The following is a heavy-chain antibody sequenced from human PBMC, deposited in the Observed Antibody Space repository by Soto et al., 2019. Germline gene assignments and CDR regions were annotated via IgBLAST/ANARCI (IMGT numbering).Heavy chain of an antibody. V-gene: IGHV4-34*01. CDR1: GGSFSGYY. D-gene: IGHD2-15*01. Sequence: QVQLQQWGAGLLKPSETLSLTCAVYGGSFSGYYWSWIRQPPGKGLEWIGEINHSGSTNYNPSLKSRVTISVDTSKNQFSLQLSSVTAADTAVYYCARQDIVVVVAATQKGFDPWGQGTLVTVSS. CDR2: INHSGST. J-gene: IGHJ5*02. CDR3: ARQDIVVVVAATQKGFDP.